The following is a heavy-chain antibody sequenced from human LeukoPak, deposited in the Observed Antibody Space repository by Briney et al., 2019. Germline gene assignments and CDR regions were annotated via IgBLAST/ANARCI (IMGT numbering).Heavy chain of an antibody. CDR3: ARHYYYDSSGYTPD. J-gene: IGHJ4*02. CDR2: IYPGDSDT. Sequence: GASLQISCKGSGYSITSYWIGWVRQMPGKGLEWMGIIYPGDSDTRYSPSFQGQVTISVDKSISTAYLQWSSLKASDTAMYYCARHYYYDSSGYTPDWGQGTLVTVSS. CDR1: GYSITSYW. D-gene: IGHD3-22*01. V-gene: IGHV5-51*01.